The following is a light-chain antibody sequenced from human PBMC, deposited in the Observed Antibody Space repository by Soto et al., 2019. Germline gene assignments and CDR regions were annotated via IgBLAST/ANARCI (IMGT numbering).Light chain of an antibody. CDR3: GTWDASLSAGV. J-gene: IGLJ2*01. Sequence: QSVSTQPPSVSAAPGQKVTISCSGSSSNIETNPVSWYRHLPGTVPKLLIHNDDKRPSGIPDRISGSKSGTSATLGITGLKTGDEADYYCGTWDASLSAGVFGGGTKVTVL. CDR2: NDD. CDR1: SSNIETNP. V-gene: IGLV1-51*01.